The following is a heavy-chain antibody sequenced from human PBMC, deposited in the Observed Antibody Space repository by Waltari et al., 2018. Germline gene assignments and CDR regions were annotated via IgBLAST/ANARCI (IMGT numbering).Heavy chain of an antibody. CDR1: GFTVSSNY. CDR2: IYSGGST. CDR3: ARESGWSDYYYYMDV. Sequence: EVQLVETGGGLIQPGGSLRLSCAASGFTVSSNYMSWVRQAPGKGLEWVSVIYSGGSTYYADSVKGRFTISRDNSKNMLYLQMNSLRAEDTAVYYCARESGWSDYYYYMDVWGKGTTVTVSS. D-gene: IGHD6-19*01. V-gene: IGHV3-53*02. J-gene: IGHJ6*03.